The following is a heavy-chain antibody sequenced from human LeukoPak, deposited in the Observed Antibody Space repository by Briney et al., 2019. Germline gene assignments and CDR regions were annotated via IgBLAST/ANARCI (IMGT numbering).Heavy chain of an antibody. CDR1: GYTFTSNW. V-gene: IGHV5-51*01. CDR2: TYPRDSDT. D-gene: IGHD4-23*01. J-gene: IGHJ4*02. Sequence: GESLKISCKGYGYTFTSNWIGWVRQMPGKGLEWMGITYPRDSDTVYSPSFQGQVIMSVDKSISTAYLQWSSLKASDTAIYFCARRDYGGHAAYFDYWGQGTLVTVSS. CDR3: ARRDYGGHAAYFDY.